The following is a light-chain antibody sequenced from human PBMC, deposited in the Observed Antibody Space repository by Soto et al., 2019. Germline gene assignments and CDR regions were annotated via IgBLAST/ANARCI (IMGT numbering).Light chain of an antibody. V-gene: IGLV2-14*01. CDR1: SSDVGGYNY. Sequence: QAASVSGSPGQSITISCTGTSSDVGGYNYVSWYQQHPGKAPKLMIYDVSNRPSGVSNRFSGSKSGNTASLTISGLQAEDEADYYCSSYTSSSTLYYVFGTGTKLTVL. CDR3: SSYTSSSTLYYV. J-gene: IGLJ1*01. CDR2: DVS.